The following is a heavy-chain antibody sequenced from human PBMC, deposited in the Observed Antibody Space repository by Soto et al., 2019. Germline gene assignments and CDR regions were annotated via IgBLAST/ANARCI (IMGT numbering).Heavy chain of an antibody. CDR3: ARAYYDILTGGYYFDY. J-gene: IGHJ4*02. D-gene: IGHD3-9*01. V-gene: IGHV3-53*02. CDR2: IYSGGST. Sequence: EVQLVETGGGLIQPGGSLRLSCAASGFTVSSNYMSWVRQAPGKGLEWVSVIYSGGSTYYADSVKGRFTISRDKSKNTLYLQMNSLRAEDTAVYYCARAYYDILTGGYYFDYWGQGTLVTVSS. CDR1: GFTVSSNY.